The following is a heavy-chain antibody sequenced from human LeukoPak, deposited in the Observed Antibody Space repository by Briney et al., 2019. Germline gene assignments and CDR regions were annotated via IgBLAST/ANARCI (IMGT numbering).Heavy chain of an antibody. D-gene: IGHD3-3*01. V-gene: IGHV4-38-2*02. J-gene: IGHJ4*02. Sequence: PSETLSLTCTVSSYSISRGYYWGWIRQSPGKGLEWIGNIDHTGSTSYNPSLESRVTISLDLSKNQFSLRLSSVTAADTALYYCVREGPIRFLEQIDYWGQGTLVTVSS. CDR1: SYSISRGYY. CDR2: IDHTGST. CDR3: VREGPIRFLEQIDY.